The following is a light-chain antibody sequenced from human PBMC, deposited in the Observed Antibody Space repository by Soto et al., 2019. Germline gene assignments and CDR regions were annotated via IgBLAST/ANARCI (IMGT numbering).Light chain of an antibody. V-gene: IGLV2-23*01. Sequence: QSAITQPASVSGSPGQSITISCTGTSSDVGSYNLVSWYQQHPGKAPKLMIYEGSKRPSGVSNRFSGSKSGNTASLTISGLQAEDEADYYCCSYAGSSTYVFGTGTKATVL. J-gene: IGLJ1*01. CDR3: CSYAGSSTYV. CDR2: EGS. CDR1: SSDVGSYNL.